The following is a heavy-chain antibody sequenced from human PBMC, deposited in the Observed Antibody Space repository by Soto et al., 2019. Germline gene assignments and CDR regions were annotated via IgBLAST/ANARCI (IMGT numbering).Heavy chain of an antibody. D-gene: IGHD3-9*01. CDR2: ISYDGSNK. V-gene: IGHV3-30*18. CDR3: AKDRILRYYNCLLPDPVFDY. Sequence: SCRVCSTASGFTFSSYGMHWVRQEPGKGLEWVAVISYDGSNKYYADSVKGRFTISRDNSKNTLSLQMNSLRAEDTALYYCAKDRILRYYNCLLPDPVFDYRGRRT. CDR1: GFTFSSYG. J-gene: IGHJ4*02.